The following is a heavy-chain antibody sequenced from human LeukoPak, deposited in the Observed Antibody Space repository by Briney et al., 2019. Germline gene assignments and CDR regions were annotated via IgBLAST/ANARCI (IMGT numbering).Heavy chain of an antibody. CDR1: GFTVSSNY. Sequence: GGSLRLSCAASGFTVSSNYMSWVRLAPGKGLEWVSVIYSGGSTYYADSVKGRFTISRDNSKNTLYLQMNSLRAEDTAVYYCASTAVFWSGYYPFDYWGQGTLVTVSS. CDR3: ASTAVFWSGYYPFDY. D-gene: IGHD3-3*01. CDR2: IYSGGST. J-gene: IGHJ4*02. V-gene: IGHV3-53*01.